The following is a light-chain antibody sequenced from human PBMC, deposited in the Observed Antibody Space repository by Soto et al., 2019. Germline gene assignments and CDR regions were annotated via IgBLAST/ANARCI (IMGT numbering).Light chain of an antibody. J-gene: IGKJ4*01. Sequence: DIVMTQSPATLSVSPGERATLFCRASQTVSSIFLAWYQQKPGQAPRLLIHGASTRATGIPARFSGSGSGTEFTLTISSLQSEDFAVYYCQQYSAWPLTFGGGTKV. V-gene: IGKV3-15*01. CDR2: GAS. CDR3: QQYSAWPLT. CDR1: QTVSSI.